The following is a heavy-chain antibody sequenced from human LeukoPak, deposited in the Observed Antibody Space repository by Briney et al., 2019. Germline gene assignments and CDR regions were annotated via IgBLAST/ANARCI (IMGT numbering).Heavy chain of an antibody. J-gene: IGHJ4*02. CDR3: AKGKDYYLDY. CDR2: IRYDGSEK. Sequence: GGSLRLSCAASGFTFSNYGMHWVRQAPGKGLEWVAFIRYDGSEKYYADSVKGRITISRDNSKNTLYVQMNSLRAEDTAVYYCAKGKDYYLDYWGQGTLVTVSS. V-gene: IGHV3-30*02. CDR1: GFTFSNYG. D-gene: IGHD3-10*01.